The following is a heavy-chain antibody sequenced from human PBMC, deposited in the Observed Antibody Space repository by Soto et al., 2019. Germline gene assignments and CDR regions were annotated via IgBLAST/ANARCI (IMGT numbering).Heavy chain of an antibody. J-gene: IGHJ4*02. V-gene: IGHV4-31*03. CDR2: IYYSGST. D-gene: IGHD3-10*01. CDR3: ARGHYGSGSYLFDY. CDR1: GGSISSGGYY. Sequence: TLSLTCTVSGGSISSGGYYWSWIRQHPGKGLEWIGYIYYSGSTYYNPSLKSRVTISVDTSKNQFSLKLSSVTAADTAVYYCARGHYGSGSYLFDYWGQGTLVTVSS.